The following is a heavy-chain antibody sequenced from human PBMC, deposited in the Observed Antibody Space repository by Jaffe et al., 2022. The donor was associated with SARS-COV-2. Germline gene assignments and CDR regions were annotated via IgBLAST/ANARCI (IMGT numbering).Heavy chain of an antibody. Sequence: QVQLVESGGGVVQPGRSLRLSCAASGFTFSSYAMHWVRQAPGKGLEWVAVISYDGSNKYYADSVKGRFTISRDNSKNTLYLQMNSLRAEDTAVYYCARGGSSVGAFDIWGQGTMVTVSS. J-gene: IGHJ3*02. V-gene: IGHV3-30-3*01. CDR3: ARGGSSVGAFDI. D-gene: IGHD3-22*01. CDR1: GFTFSSYA. CDR2: ISYDGSNK.